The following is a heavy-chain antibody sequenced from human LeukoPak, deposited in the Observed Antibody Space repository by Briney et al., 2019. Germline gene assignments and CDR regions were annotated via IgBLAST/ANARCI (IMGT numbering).Heavy chain of an antibody. V-gene: IGHV1-69*05. Sequence: SVKVSCKASGGTFSSYAISWVRQAPGQGLEWMGGIIPIFGTANYAQKFQGRVTITTDESTSTAYMELSSLRSEDTAVYYCARVGYSYGQTPFDYWGQGTLVTVSS. CDR3: ARVGYSYGQTPFDY. CDR2: IIPIFGTA. J-gene: IGHJ4*02. CDR1: GGTFSSYA. D-gene: IGHD5-18*01.